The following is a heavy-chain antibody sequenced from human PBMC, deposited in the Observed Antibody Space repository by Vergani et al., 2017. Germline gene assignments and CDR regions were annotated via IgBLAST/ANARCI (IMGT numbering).Heavy chain of an antibody. CDR2: LSTTGGAPHA. CDR3: GGDTHSWERADR. Sequence: QAQLQESGPGLVKPSETLSLTCHVFGVSVTDYNCNWIRQAPGKGLAWIGSLSTTGGAPHATHNPSLKSRVSISVDTSKSQFSLRLTSVTAADSAICYCGGDTHSWERADRWGQGLLVSVSS. CDR1: GVSVTDYN. D-gene: IGHD6-13*01. J-gene: IGHJ5*02. V-gene: IGHV4-59*02.